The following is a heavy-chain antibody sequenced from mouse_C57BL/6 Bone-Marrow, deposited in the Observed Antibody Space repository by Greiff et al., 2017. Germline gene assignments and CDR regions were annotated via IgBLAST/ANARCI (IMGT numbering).Heavy chain of an antibody. CDR3: AFLRSFAY. CDR1: GFNIKDYY. D-gene: IGHD1-1*01. Sequence: VQLQQSGAELVKPGASVKLSCTASGFNIKDYYMHWVKQRTEQGLEWIGRIDPEDGETKYAPNFKGKATITADTSSNTAYLQLSSLTAVDTAVYYGAFLRSFAYWGQGTLVTVSA. V-gene: IGHV14-2*01. CDR2: IDPEDGET. J-gene: IGHJ3*01.